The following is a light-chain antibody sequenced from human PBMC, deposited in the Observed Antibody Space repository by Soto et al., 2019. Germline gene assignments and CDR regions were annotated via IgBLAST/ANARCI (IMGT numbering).Light chain of an antibody. V-gene: IGKV1-5*01. J-gene: IGKJ1*01. Sequence: DIQMTQSPSTLSASVGDRVTITCRASQSIRSWLAWYKQKPEKAPKVLIYDASSMESGVPSRFSGSRYGTEFTLIIISLHPDDFATYYCQQYYTYSWTFGQGTKVDIK. CDR1: QSIRSW. CDR2: DAS. CDR3: QQYYTYSWT.